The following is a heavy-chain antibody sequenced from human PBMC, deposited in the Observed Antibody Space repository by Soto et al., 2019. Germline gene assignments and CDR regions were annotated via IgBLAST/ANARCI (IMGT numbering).Heavy chain of an antibody. Sequence: PGESLKIFCTASGYNFDTYWIGWVRQMPGKGLEWMGIIYPGDFDTRYSKSFQDHFTMSVDKSINTAYPQWNNLETSDSAMYYCARLLGYSFGHQEFFDYWGQGTPVTVSS. J-gene: IGHJ4*02. CDR3: ARLLGYSFGHQEFFDY. V-gene: IGHV5-51*01. CDR2: IYPGDFDT. D-gene: IGHD5-18*01. CDR1: GYNFDTYW.